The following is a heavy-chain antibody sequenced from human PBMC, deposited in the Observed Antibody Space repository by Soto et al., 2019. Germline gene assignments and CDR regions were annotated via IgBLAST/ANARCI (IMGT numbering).Heavy chain of an antibody. CDR1: GGSIGSYY. CDR3: ARNSTGYKYFDS. D-gene: IGHD1-1*01. V-gene: IGHV4-59*08. Sequence: SETLSLTCTVSGGSIGSYYWNWIRQPPGKALEWIGYIYYSGSANYNPSLKSRVTISIDTSKNQFSLKLTSVTAADTAVYYCARNSTGYKYFDSWAKGTLLTVSS. CDR2: IYYSGSA. J-gene: IGHJ4*02.